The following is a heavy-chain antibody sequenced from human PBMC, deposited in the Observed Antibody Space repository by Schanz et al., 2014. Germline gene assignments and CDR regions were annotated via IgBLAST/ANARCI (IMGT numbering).Heavy chain of an antibody. V-gene: IGHV3-30-3*01. D-gene: IGHD5-12*01. Sequence: QAQLVESGGGLVKPGGSLRLSCAASGFTFSSYAMHWVRQAPGKGLEWVALISNDGSIKYYADSVEGRFTISRDNSRNTLYLQMNSLRTEDTAVYYCASPSGYSDYGTYFDFWGQGTLVTVSS. CDR2: ISNDGSIK. J-gene: IGHJ4*02. CDR1: GFTFSSYA. CDR3: ASPSGYSDYGTYFDF.